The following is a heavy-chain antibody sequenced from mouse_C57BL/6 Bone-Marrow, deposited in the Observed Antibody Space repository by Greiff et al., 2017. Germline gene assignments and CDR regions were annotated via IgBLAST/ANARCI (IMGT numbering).Heavy chain of an antibody. V-gene: IGHV5-15*01. CDR1: GFTFSDYG. CDR2: ISNLAYSI. Sequence: EVQLVESGGGLVQPGGSLKLSCAASGFTFSDYGMAWVRQAPRKGPEWVAFISNLAYSIYYADTVTGRFTISRENAKNTLYLEMSSLRSEDTAMYYCARHQTGPWYFDVWGTGTTVTVSS. CDR3: ARHQTGPWYFDV. D-gene: IGHD4-1*01. J-gene: IGHJ1*03.